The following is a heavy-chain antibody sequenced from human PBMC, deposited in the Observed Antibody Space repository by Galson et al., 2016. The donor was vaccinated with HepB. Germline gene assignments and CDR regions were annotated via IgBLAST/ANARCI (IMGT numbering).Heavy chain of an antibody. CDR2: IYHSGST. CDR1: GVSISSNNW. Sequence: SETLSLTCAVSGVSISSNNWWNWVRQSPGKGLEWIGEIYHSGSTNYNPSLKSRVTISVDKSKNQFSLRLRSVTAADTAVYYCARAPQADFPDSSGYHYLLGWYFDLWGRGTLVTVSS. J-gene: IGHJ2*01. CDR3: ARAPQADFPDSSGYHYLLGWYFDL. D-gene: IGHD3-22*01. V-gene: IGHV4-4*02.